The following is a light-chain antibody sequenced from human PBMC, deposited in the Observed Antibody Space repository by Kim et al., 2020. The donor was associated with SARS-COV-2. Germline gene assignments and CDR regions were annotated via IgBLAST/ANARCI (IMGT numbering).Light chain of an antibody. CDR2: KVS. CDR3: MQGTHWPYT. V-gene: IGKV2-30*02. J-gene: IGKJ2*01. CDR1: QSVVHSSGNTY. Sequence: DVVLTQSALSLPVTLGQPASISCRSSQSVVHSSGNTYLNWFQQRPGQSPRRLIYKVSNRDSGVPDRFSGSGSGPDFTLKISRVEAEDVAVYYCMQGTHWPYTFGQGTKLEI.